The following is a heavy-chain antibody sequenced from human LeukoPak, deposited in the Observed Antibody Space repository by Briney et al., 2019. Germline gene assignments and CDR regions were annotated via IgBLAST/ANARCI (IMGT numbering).Heavy chain of an antibody. CDR2: IKQDGSEK. CDR3: ARAPDPYDWNWFDP. J-gene: IGHJ5*02. D-gene: IGHD3-16*01. V-gene: IGHV3-7*01. Sequence: GGSLRLSCAASGFTFSSYWMSWVRQAPGKGLEWVANIKQDGSEKYYVDSVKGRFTISRDNAKNSLYLQMNSLRAEDTAVYYCARAPDPYDWNWFDPWGQGTLVTVSS. CDR1: GFTFSSYW.